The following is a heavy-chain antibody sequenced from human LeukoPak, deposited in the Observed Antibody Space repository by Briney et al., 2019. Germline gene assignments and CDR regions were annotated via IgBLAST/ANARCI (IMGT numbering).Heavy chain of an antibody. V-gene: IGHV4-39*01. CDR3: ARHRVAVAGTGAFDI. CDR1: GGSISSSSYY. Sequence: PSGTLSLTFTVSGGSISSSSYYWGWIRQPPGKGLEWIGSIYYGGSTYYSPSLKSRVTISVDTSKNQFSLKLSSVTAADTAVYYCARHRVAVAGTGAFDIWGQGTMVTVSS. J-gene: IGHJ3*02. D-gene: IGHD6-19*01. CDR2: IYYGGST.